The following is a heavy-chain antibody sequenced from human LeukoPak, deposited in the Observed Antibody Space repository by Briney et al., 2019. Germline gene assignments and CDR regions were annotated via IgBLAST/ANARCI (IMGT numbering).Heavy chain of an antibody. CDR2: VSGSGDS. J-gene: IGHJ5*02. V-gene: IGHV3-23*01. CDR3: VGCGSGSCYGVRFDP. CDR1: GFTFNNYA. D-gene: IGHD2-2*01. Sequence: PVGSLRLSCAASGFTFNNYAMSWVRQAPGKGLEWVSAVSGSGDSYYADSVKGRFTISRDNSKNTLYLQMNSLRAEGAALYYYVGCGSGSCYGVRFDPWGQRTLLTVSS.